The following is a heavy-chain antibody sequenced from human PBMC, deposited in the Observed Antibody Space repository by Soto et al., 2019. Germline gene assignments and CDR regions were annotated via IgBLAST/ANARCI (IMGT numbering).Heavy chain of an antibody. Sequence: ASVKVSCKASGFTFTSSAVQWVRQARGQRLEWIGWIVVGSGNTNYAQKFQERVTITRDMSTSTAYMELSSLRSEDTAVYYCAAPPPIAARPGINYYYYGMDVWGQGTTVTVSS. J-gene: IGHJ6*02. D-gene: IGHD6-6*01. CDR2: IVVGSGNT. CDR3: AAPPPIAARPGINYYYYGMDV. CDR1: GFTFTSSA. V-gene: IGHV1-58*01.